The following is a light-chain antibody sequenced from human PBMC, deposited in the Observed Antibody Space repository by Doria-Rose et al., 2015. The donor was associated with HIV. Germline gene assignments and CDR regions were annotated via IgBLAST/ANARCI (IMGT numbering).Light chain of an antibody. CDR1: QSFSSTY. CDR2: DGS. Sequence: EIVLTQSPGTLSLSPGERATISCRASQSFSSTYLAWYQQKPGQAISLLIYDGSTRATGIPDRFSASGSGTDFTLTINRLEPEDFALYYCHQYGTSWTFGQGTKAEI. CDR3: HQYGTSWT. J-gene: IGKJ1*01. V-gene: IGKV3-20*01.